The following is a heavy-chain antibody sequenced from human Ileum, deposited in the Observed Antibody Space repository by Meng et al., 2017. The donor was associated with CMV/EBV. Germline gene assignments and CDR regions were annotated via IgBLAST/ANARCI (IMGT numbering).Heavy chain of an antibody. CDR3: AREGVGDSLLY. CDR1: GDSVTTSVW. CDR2: IHYSGGT. V-gene: IGHV4-4*02. D-gene: IGHD4-17*01. J-gene: IGHJ4*02. Sequence: CAVSGDSVTTSVWWVWVRQPPGKGLEWIGEIHYSGGTHYNPSLQSRVTMSVDKSENHLSLDVNSVTAADTAIYYCAREGVGDSLLYWGQGIMVTVSS.